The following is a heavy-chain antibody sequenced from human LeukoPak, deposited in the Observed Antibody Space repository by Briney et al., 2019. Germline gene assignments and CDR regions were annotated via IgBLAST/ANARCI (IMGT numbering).Heavy chain of an antibody. J-gene: IGHJ4*02. CDR1: GGSISSYY. CDR3: ARQQLSQLYYFDN. Sequence: SETLSLTCTVTGGSISSYYWSWIRQPPGRGREWVGYIYYTGSTNYIPSLKRRVTISVDTSKNQFSLKLSSVTAADTAVYYCARQQLSQLYYFDNWGQGTLVTVSS. V-gene: IGHV4-59*01. CDR2: IYYTGST. D-gene: IGHD6-13*01.